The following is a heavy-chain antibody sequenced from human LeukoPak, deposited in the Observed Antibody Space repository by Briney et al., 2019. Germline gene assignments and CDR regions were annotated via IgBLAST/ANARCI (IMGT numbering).Heavy chain of an antibody. D-gene: IGHD3-16*01. J-gene: IGHJ6*02. CDR2: IYSGGST. CDR1: GFTVSSNY. Sequence: GGSLRLSCAASGFTVSSNYMSWVRQAPGKGLEWVSVIYSGGSTYYADSVKGRFTISRDNSKNTLYLQMNSLRAEDKAVYYCARDSRGVFRYYYGMDVWGQGTTVTVSS. CDR3: ARDSRGVFRYYYGMDV. V-gene: IGHV3-53*01.